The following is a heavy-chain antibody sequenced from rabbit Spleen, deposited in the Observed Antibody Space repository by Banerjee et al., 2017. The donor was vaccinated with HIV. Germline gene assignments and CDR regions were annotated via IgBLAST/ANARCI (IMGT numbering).Heavy chain of an antibody. J-gene: IGHJ4*01. Sequence: QSLEESGGDLVKPGASLTLTCTASGFSFSSRYWISWVRQAPEKGLEWIADIFTGSSGTTYYASWAQGRFTGSKTSSTTVTLQMTSLTAADTATYFCARDGDDAGYDFNLWGQGTLVTVS. D-gene: IGHD3-1*01. CDR3: ARDGDDAGYDFNL. V-gene: IGHV1S40*01. CDR1: GFSFSSRYW. CDR2: IFTGSSGTT.